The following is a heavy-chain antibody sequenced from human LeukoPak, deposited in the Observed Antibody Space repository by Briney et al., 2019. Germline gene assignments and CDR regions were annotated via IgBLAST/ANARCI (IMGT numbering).Heavy chain of an antibody. V-gene: IGHV4-59*11. Sequence: SETLSLTCTVSGGPISSHYWTWIRQSPVKGLEWIGDISSSGSTSYNPSLKSRVTISIDTSKNQFSLKLSSVTAADTAVYYCGRDALVGYFSYYYMDVWGKGTTVTVSS. CDR2: ISSSGST. CDR3: GRDALVGYFSYYYMDV. CDR1: GGPISSHY. D-gene: IGHD2-15*01. J-gene: IGHJ6*03.